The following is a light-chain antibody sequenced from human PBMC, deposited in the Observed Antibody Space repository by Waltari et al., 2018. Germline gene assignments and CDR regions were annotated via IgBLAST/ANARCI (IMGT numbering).Light chain of an antibody. CDR3: CSYAGSSTLWV. V-gene: IGLV2-23*02. Sequence: QSALTQPASVSGSPGQSITISCTGNSSDVGGYNYVSWYQQHPGKAPKLMIYDVSKRPSGVSNRFAGSKSGNTASLTISGLQAEDEADYYCCSYAGSSTLWVFGGGTKLTVL. J-gene: IGLJ3*02. CDR2: DVS. CDR1: SSDVGGYNY.